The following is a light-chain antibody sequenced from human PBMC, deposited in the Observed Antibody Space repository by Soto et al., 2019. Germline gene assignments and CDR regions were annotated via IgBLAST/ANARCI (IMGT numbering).Light chain of an antibody. CDR1: KSISSC. CDR3: QQYNSYPWT. V-gene: IGKV1-5*03. CDR2: KAS. J-gene: IGKJ1*01. Sequence: DIPMTQSPSTLSASVGERVPITCRASKSISSCLAWYRQKPGKAPKLLIYKASSLESGVPSRFSGSGSGTEFTLTISSLQPDDFATYYCQQYNSYPWTFGQGTKVEIK.